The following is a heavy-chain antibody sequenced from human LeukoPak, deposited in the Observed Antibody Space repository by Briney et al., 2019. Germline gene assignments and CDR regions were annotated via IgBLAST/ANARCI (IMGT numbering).Heavy chain of an antibody. J-gene: IGHJ6*04. V-gene: IGHV3-74*01. D-gene: IGHD3-10*02. Sequence: PGGSLRLSCAASGFTFSSYWMRWVRQAPGKGLVWVSRINSDGSSTSYADSVKGRFTISRDSAKNSLYLQMNSLRAEDTAVYYCAELGITMIGGVWGKGTTVTISS. CDR3: AELGITMIGGV. CDR2: INSDGSST. CDR1: GFTFSSYW.